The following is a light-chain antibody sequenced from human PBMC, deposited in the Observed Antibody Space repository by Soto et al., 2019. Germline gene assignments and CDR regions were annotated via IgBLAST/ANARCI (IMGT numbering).Light chain of an antibody. J-gene: IGKJ1*01. Sequence: EIVLTQSPGTLSLSPGERATLSCRASQSVSSTYLAWYQQKPGQAPRLLIYGGSSRATGIPDRFSGSGSGTDFTLTISRLEPEDFAVYYCQQYGTSPRTFGKGTKV. CDR2: GGS. V-gene: IGKV3-20*01. CDR3: QQYGTSPRT. CDR1: QSVSSTY.